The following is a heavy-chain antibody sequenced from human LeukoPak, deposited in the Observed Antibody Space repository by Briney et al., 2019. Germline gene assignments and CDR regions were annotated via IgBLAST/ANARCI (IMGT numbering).Heavy chain of an antibody. J-gene: IGHJ5*02. V-gene: IGHV4-59*13. CDR1: GGSISTYY. Sequence: SETLSLTCSVSGGSISTYYWTWIRQSPGKGLEWIGYIYYRGTTNYTPSLKSRVTISVDTSMNQFSPRLSSVTAADTAVYFCARSFYSSGWYAPLRWFDTWGQGTLVTVSS. CDR3: ARSFYSSGWYAPLRWFDT. CDR2: IYYRGTT. D-gene: IGHD6-19*01.